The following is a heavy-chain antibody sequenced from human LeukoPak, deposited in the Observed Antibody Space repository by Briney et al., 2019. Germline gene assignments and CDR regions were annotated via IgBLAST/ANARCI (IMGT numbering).Heavy chain of an antibody. J-gene: IGHJ4*02. CDR2: IYTSGST. Sequence: SETLSLTCTVSGGSISSYYWSWIRQPAGKGLEWIGRIYTSGSTNYNPSLKSRVTMSVDTSKNQFSLKLSSVTAADTAVYYCARLGYCSSTSCYLDYWGQGTLSPSPQ. V-gene: IGHV4-4*07. D-gene: IGHD2-2*01. CDR1: GGSISSYY. CDR3: ARLGYCSSTSCYLDY.